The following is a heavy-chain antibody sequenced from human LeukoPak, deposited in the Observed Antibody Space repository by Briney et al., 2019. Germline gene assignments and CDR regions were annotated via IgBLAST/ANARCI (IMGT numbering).Heavy chain of an antibody. CDR2: ISGGGDST. V-gene: IGHV3-23*01. D-gene: IGHD6-6*01. CDR1: GFTFSSYA. Sequence: GSLRPSCAASGFTFSSYAMTWVRQATGKGMEWLSAISGGGDSTWYADSVKGRFTISRDNSKNTLSLQMNSLRAEDTTVYYCAKGSSAVRPYFFDYWGQGILVTVSS. J-gene: IGHJ4*02. CDR3: AKGSSAVRPYFFDY.